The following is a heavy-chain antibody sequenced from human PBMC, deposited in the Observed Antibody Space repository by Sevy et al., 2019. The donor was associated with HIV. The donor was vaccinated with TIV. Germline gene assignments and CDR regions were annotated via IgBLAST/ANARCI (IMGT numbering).Heavy chain of an antibody. CDR2: IYYSGST. CDR1: GGSISSYY. J-gene: IGHJ5*02. D-gene: IGHD2-21*02. CDR3: ARFEEAYCGGDCYQNWFDP. V-gene: IGHV4-59*01. Sequence: SETLSLTCTVSGGSISSYYWSWIRQPPGKGLEWIGYIYYSGSTNYNPSLKSQVTISVDTSKNPFSLKLSSVTAADTAVYYCARFEEAYCGGDCYQNWFDPWGQGTLVTVSS.